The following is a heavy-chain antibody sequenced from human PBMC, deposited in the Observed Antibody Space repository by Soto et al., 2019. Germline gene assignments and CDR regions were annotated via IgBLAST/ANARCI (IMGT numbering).Heavy chain of an antibody. Sequence: GGSLRLSCTASGFTLSSYWMHWVRQAPGKGLVWVSRIKIDGSGTTYADSVKGRFTISRDNAKNTLFLQMNSLRVEDTAVYYCTRERTYCSAGTCYSFAFDSWGEGTLVTVSS. D-gene: IGHD2-15*01. V-gene: IGHV3-74*01. CDR2: IKIDGSGT. J-gene: IGHJ4*02. CDR1: GFTLSSYW. CDR3: TRERTYCSAGTCYSFAFDS.